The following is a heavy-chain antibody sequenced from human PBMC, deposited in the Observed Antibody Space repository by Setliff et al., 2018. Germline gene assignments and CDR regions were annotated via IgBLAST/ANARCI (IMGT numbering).Heavy chain of an antibody. V-gene: IGHV5-51*01. CDR2: IHPADYDT. CDR1: GNGFTDLW. Sequence: GESLKISCKVSGNGFTDLWITWVRQTPGKGLEWMGIIHPADYDTRYSPSLQGQVTFSADRSISTAHLQWDSLKASDAATYYCARLAVRNTVYYYFTDVWGKGTSVTV. D-gene: IGHD2-2*02. CDR3: ARLAVRNTVYYYFTDV. J-gene: IGHJ6*03.